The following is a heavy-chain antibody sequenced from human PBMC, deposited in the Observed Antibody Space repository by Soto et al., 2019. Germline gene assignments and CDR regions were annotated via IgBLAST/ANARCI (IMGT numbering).Heavy chain of an antibody. CDR2: IYYSGST. D-gene: IGHD3-10*01. V-gene: IGHV4-59*08. J-gene: IGHJ4*02. CDR3: ARHNYGSGSTYFDY. Sequence: QVQLQESGPGLVKPSETLSLTCTVSGGSISSYYWSWIRQPPGKGLEWIGYIYYSGSTNYNPSLMSRGTISVDTSKHQFSLKLNSMTAADTAVYYFARHNYGSGSTYFDYWGQGTLVTVSS. CDR1: GGSISSYY.